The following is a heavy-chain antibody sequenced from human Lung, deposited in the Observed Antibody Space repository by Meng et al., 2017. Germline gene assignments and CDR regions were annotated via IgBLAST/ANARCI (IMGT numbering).Heavy chain of an antibody. V-gene: IGHV3-74*01. J-gene: IGHJ4*02. Sequence: EVQLVESGGGLVQPGGSLRLSCAASGFTFSTHWMHWVRQAPGKGLEWVSRITGDGSSTIYADSVQGRFTMSRDNAKNTLSLQMNSLRAEDTAVYYCARESGYFEYWGQGILVTVSS. CDR1: GFTFSTHW. CDR3: ARESGYFEY. CDR2: ITGDGSST.